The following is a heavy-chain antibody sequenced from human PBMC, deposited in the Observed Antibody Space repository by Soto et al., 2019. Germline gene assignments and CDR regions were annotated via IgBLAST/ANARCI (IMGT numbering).Heavy chain of an antibody. V-gene: IGHV3-23*01. Sequence: GGSLRLSCAASGFTFNNYDMSWVRQAPGKGLEWVSTISGSGGSTYYTDFVKGRFTISRDNSKNTLYLQMNSLRAEDTAVYYCAREMDDFWSGSFDYWGQGTLVTVSS. CDR2: ISGSGGST. J-gene: IGHJ4*02. CDR1: GFTFNNYD. CDR3: AREMDDFWSGSFDY. D-gene: IGHD3-3*01.